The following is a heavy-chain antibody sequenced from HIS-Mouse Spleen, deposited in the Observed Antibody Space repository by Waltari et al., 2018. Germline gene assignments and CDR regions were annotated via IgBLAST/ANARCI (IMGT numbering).Heavy chain of an antibody. CDR3: ARAPKLADYFDY. CDR1: GFTFSSYW. D-gene: IGHD3-3*02. Sequence: EVQLVESGGGLVQPGGSLRLSCAASGFTFSSYWMHWVRQAPGKGLVWVSRINRDGSSTSYADSVKGRFTISRDNAKNTLYLQMNSLRAEDTAVYYCARAPKLADYFDYWGQGTLVTVSS. CDR2: INRDGSST. V-gene: IGHV3-74*01. J-gene: IGHJ4*02.